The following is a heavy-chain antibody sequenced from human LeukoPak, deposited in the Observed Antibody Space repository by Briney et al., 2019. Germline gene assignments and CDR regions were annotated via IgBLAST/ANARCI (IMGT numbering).Heavy chain of an antibody. Sequence: SVKVSCKASGGTFSSYTISWVRQAPGQGLEWMGRIIPILGIANYAQKFQGRVTITADKSTSTAYMELSSLRSEDTAVYYCSRGSGQAVEFWFDPWGQGTLVTVSS. J-gene: IGHJ5*02. V-gene: IGHV1-69*02. D-gene: IGHD3-10*01. CDR2: IIPILGIA. CDR3: SRGSGQAVEFWFDP. CDR1: GGTFSSYT.